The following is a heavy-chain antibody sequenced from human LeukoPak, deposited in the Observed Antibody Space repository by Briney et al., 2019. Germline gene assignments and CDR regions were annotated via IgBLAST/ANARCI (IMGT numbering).Heavy chain of an antibody. D-gene: IGHD3-22*01. CDR2: INPSGGST. CDR3: ARDAHYYDSSGYYLNWFDP. J-gene: IGHJ5*02. CDR1: GYTFTSYY. Sequence: ASVKVSFKASGYTFTSYYMHWVRQAPGQGLEWMGIINPSGGSTSYAQKFQGRVTMTRDTSTSTVYMELSSPRSEDTAVYYCARDAHYYDSSGYYLNWFDPWGQGTLVTVSS. V-gene: IGHV1-46*01.